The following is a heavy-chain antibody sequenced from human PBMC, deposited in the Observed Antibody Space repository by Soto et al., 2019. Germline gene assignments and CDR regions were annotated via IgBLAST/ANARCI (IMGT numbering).Heavy chain of an antibody. CDR1: GFTFDDYA. D-gene: IGHD4-17*01. CDR3: AKSRLGYYYYMDV. Sequence: ALKISCAASGFTFDDYAMHWVRQAPGKGLEWVSGISWNGDSIGYADSVKGRFTISRDNAKNSLYLQMNSLRAEDTALYYCAKSRLGYYYYMDVWGKGTMVTVSS. J-gene: IGHJ6*03. V-gene: IGHV3-9*01. CDR2: ISWNGDSI.